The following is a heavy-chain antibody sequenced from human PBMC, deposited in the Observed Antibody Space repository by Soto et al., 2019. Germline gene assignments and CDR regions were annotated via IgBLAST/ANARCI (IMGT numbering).Heavy chain of an antibody. CDR2: IYSDSST. CDR3: GRIMAIFGVVIDY. D-gene: IGHD3-3*01. Sequence: GESLKISCAASGFTVSSSYMSWVRQAPGKGLEWVSIIYSDSSTYYADSVKGRFTISRDSSKNTLYLQMNTLRAEDTGVYYCGRIMAIFGVVIDYWGQGTLVTVSS. V-gene: IGHV3-66*01. J-gene: IGHJ4*02. CDR1: GFTVSSSY.